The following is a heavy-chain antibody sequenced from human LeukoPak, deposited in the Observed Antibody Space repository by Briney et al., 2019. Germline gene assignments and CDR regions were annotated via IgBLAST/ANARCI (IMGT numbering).Heavy chain of an antibody. CDR2: ISAYNGNT. V-gene: IGHV1-18*01. J-gene: IGHJ3*02. Sequence: ASVKVSCKASGYTFTSYGISWVRQAPGQGLEWMGWISAYNGNTNYAQKLQGRVTMTTDTSTSTAYMELRSLRSDDTAVYYCARGAPLNWPPGAFDIWGQGTMVTVSS. CDR1: GYTFTSYG. CDR3: ARGAPLNWPPGAFDI.